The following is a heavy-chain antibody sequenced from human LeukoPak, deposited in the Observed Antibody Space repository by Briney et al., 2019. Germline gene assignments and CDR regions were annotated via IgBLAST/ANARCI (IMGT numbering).Heavy chain of an antibody. CDR3: ARDTRRGYTGYDMPGD. J-gene: IGHJ4*02. V-gene: IGHV1-2*02. CDR2: INPATGAT. D-gene: IGHD5-12*01. CDR1: GYTFTDYY. Sequence: ASVKVSWKASGYTFTDYYIHWVRQAPGQGLEWMGWINPATGATKFAQKFQGRVTLTRDTSSSTTYMDLNRLTSDDTAVYYCARDTRRGYTGYDMPGDWGQGTLVIVSS.